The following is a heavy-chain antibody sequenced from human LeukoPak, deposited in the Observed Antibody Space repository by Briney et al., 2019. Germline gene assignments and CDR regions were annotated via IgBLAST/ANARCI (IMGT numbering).Heavy chain of an antibody. J-gene: IGHJ4*02. V-gene: IGHV1-8*01. CDR2: MNPKSGNT. CDR3: ARTSWNDVPYLDY. Sequence: ASVKVSCKAAGYTFTTYDISWVRQATGQGLEWMGWMNPKSGNTLYAQKFQGRVTMTRDTSISTAYMELSSVRAEDTAVYYCARTSWNDVPYLDYWGQGTLVTVSS. D-gene: IGHD1-1*01. CDR1: GYTFTTYD.